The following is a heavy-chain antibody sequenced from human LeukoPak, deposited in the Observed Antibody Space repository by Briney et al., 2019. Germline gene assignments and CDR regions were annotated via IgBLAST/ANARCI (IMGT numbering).Heavy chain of an antibody. D-gene: IGHD6-13*01. J-gene: IGHJ3*02. Sequence: GGSLRLSCAASGFTVSSNYMSWVRQAPGKGLEWVSVIYSGGSTYYADSVKGRFTISRDNSKNTLYLQMNSLRAEDTAVYYCARTQKYSSSFLSAFDIWGQGTMVTVSS. CDR3: ARTQKYSSSFLSAFDI. CDR2: IYSGGST. CDR1: GFTVSSNY. V-gene: IGHV3-53*01.